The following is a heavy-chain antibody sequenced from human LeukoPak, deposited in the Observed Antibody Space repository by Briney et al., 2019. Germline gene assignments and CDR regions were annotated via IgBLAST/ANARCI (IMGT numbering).Heavy chain of an antibody. Sequence: PGRSLRLSCAASGFTFSSYGMHWVRQAPGKGLEWVSAISGSGGSTYYADSVKGRFTISRDNSKNTLYLQMNSLRAEDTAVYYCAKFHYYDSSGYADYWGQGTLVTVSS. J-gene: IGHJ4*02. CDR3: AKFHYYDSSGYADY. D-gene: IGHD3-22*01. CDR2: ISGSGGST. V-gene: IGHV3-23*01. CDR1: GFTFSSYG.